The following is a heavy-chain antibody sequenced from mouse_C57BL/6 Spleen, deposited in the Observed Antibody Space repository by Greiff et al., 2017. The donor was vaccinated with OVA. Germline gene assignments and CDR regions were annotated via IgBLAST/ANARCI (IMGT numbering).Heavy chain of an antibody. J-gene: IGHJ2*01. CDR3: ARNTRLRQFDY. CDR2: IWRGGST. D-gene: IGHD2-4*01. CDR1: GFSLTSYG. V-gene: IGHV2-2*01. Sequence: QVQLKQSGPGLVQPSQSLSISCTVSGFSLTSYGVHWVRQSPGKGLEWLGVIWRGGSTAYNAAFISSLSISKDNSTSQVFFKMNSLQADDTAIYYCARNTRLRQFDYWGQGTTLTVSS.